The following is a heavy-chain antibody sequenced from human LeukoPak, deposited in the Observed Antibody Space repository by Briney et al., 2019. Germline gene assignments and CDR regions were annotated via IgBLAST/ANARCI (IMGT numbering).Heavy chain of an antibody. D-gene: IGHD6-19*01. CDR3: ASSVAGTIDY. V-gene: IGHV4-61*02. CDR1: GGSISSGSYY. CDR2: IYTSGST. J-gene: IGHJ4*02. Sequence: SETLSLTCTVSGGSISSGSYYWSWIRQPAGKGLERIGRIYTSGSTNYNPSLKSRVTISVDTSKNQFSLKLSSVTAADTAVYYCASSVAGTIDYWGQGTLVTVSS.